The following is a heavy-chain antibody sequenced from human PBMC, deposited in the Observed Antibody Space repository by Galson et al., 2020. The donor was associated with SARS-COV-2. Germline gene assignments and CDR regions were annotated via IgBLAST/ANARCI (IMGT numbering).Heavy chain of an antibody. CDR1: GFSFSSSE. CDR3: ARLYSGTCIDY. J-gene: IGHJ4*02. V-gene: IGHV3-48*03. D-gene: IGHD1-26*01. CDR2: ISSSGSPI. Sequence: TGGSLRLSCAASGFSFSSSEMNWVRQAPGKGLEWVSYISSSGSPIYYADSVKGRFTISRDNAKNSLYLQMNSLRAEDTAVYYCARLYSGTCIDYWGQGTLVTVSS.